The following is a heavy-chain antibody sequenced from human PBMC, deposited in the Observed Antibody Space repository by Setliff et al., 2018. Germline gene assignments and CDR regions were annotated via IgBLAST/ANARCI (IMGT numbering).Heavy chain of an antibody. Sequence: GGSLRLSCTASGLSYSNYWVSWVRQAPGKGLEWLASINPHGSEKYYADSVKGRFTISRDNAKNSLYLQMTSLRTDDTALYYCATARRGYQYGSGSLFDDWGQGTQVTVSS. D-gene: IGHD3-10*01. CDR3: ATARRGYQYGSGSLFDD. J-gene: IGHJ4*02. CDR1: GLSYSNYW. V-gene: IGHV3-7*03. CDR2: INPHGSEK.